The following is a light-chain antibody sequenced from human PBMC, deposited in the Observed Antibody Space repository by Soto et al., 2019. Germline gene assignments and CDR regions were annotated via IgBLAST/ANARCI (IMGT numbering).Light chain of an antibody. CDR1: QDMSNF. V-gene: IGKV1-27*01. Sequence: DIQMTQSPSSLSAFVGDTVTITCRASQDMSNFLAWYQQKPGRVPKLLIYAASTLQSGVPSRFSGSGSGTDVTLTIRSLQPEDVATYYCQKCKIAPFTVGGGTKVELK. J-gene: IGKJ4*01. CDR3: QKCKIAPFT. CDR2: AAS.